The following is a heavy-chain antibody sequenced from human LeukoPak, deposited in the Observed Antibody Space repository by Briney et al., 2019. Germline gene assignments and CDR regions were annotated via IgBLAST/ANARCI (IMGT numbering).Heavy chain of an antibody. CDR3: ARVGYCSSTSCYGDDY. D-gene: IGHD2-2*01. J-gene: IGHJ4*02. Sequence: GGSLRLSCAASGFTFSSYSMNWVRQAPGKGLEWVSSISSSSSYIYYADSVKGRFTISRDNAKNSLYLQMNSLRAEDTAVYYCARVGYCSSTSCYGDDYWGQGTLVTVPS. CDR1: GFTFSSYS. CDR2: ISSSSSYI. V-gene: IGHV3-21*01.